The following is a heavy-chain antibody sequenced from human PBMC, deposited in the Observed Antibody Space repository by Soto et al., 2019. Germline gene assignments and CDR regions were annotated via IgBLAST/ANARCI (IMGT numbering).Heavy chain of an antibody. J-gene: IGHJ6*02. CDR3: ACIFSGGYGYGFYYYGMDV. CDR1: GGSISSSSYY. Sequence: SETLSLTCTVSGGSISSSSYYWGWIRQPPGKGLEWIGSIYYSGSTYYNPSLKSRVTISVDTSKNQFSLELSSVTAADTAVYYCACIFSGGYGYGFYYYGMDVWGQGTTVT. D-gene: IGHD5-18*01. V-gene: IGHV4-39*01. CDR2: IYYSGST.